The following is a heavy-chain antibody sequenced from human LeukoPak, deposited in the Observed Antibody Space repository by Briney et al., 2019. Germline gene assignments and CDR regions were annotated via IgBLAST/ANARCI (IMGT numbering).Heavy chain of an antibody. V-gene: IGHV1-2*02. J-gene: IGHJ4*03. CDR3: ARDRDDSSGYYRETLFDY. Sequence: ASVKVSCKASGYTFTGYYMHWVRQAPGQGLEWMGWINPNSGGTNYAQKFQGRVTMTRDTSISTAYMELSRLRSDDTAVYYCARDRDDSSGYYRETLFDYWGQGTTVTVSS. D-gene: IGHD3-22*01. CDR2: INPNSGGT. CDR1: GYTFTGYY.